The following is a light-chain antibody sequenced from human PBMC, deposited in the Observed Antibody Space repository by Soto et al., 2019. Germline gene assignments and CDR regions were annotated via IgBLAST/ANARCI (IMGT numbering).Light chain of an antibody. CDR3: QQYGSSPWYT. V-gene: IGKV3-20*01. CDR2: GAS. J-gene: IGKJ2*01. Sequence: EIVLTQSPGTLSLSPGERATLSCRASQSVSSSYLAWYQQKPGQAPRLLIYGASSTATGIPDRFSGSGSGTDFTLTISRMEPEDFAVYYCQQYGSSPWYTFGQGTQLEIK. CDR1: QSVSSSY.